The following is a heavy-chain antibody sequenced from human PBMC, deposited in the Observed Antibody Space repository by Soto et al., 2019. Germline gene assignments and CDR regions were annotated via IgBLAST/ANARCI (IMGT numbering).Heavy chain of an antibody. CDR3: ATILGAFFEN. D-gene: IGHD3-3*01. V-gene: IGHV1-69*06. J-gene: IGHJ4*02. CDR2: IIPIFGTT. Sequence: QVQLAQSGAEVKKPGSSVKVSCKASGGSLNSYSISWVRQAPGQGLEWMGGIIPIFGTTHNAQNFQDRVTMTADKDTNTVYMALNTLRSEDTALYCFATILGAFFENWGQGTQVTVSP. CDR1: GGSLNSYS.